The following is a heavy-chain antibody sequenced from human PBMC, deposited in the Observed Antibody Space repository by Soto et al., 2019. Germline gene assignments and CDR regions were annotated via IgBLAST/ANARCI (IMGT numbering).Heavy chain of an antibody. Sequence: PGESLKISCKGSGYSFTSYWVAWVRQMPGKGLEWMGIIYPGDSETRYSPSFQGQVTISADKSISTAYLQWSSLKASDTAMYYCARQARYTSSWSDWGQGTLVTVSS. CDR1: GYSFTSYW. V-gene: IGHV5-51*01. D-gene: IGHD6-13*01. J-gene: IGHJ4*02. CDR2: IYPGDSET. CDR3: ARQARYTSSWSD.